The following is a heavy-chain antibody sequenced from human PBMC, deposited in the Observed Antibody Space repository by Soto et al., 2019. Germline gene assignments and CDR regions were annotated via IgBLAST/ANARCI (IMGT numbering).Heavy chain of an antibody. V-gene: IGHV3-72*01. CDR2: SRNKANTYTT. CDR3: ARLRSSSDDYPDY. D-gene: IGHD6-19*01. CDR1: GFIFSDHY. J-gene: IGHJ4*02. Sequence: EVQLVESGGGLVQPGGSLRLSCAVSGFIFSDHYMDWVRQAPGKGLEWVGRSRNKANTYTTEYAASVKGRFTVSRDDSQNSLYLQMTSRKIEDTSVYYCARLRSSSDDYPDYWGQGTLVTVS.